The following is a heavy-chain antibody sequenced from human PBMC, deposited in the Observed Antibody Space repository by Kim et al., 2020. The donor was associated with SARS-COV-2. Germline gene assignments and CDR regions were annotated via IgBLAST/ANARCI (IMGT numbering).Heavy chain of an antibody. CDR3: TRIPATTLAFWDAFDI. J-gene: IGHJ3*02. D-gene: IGHD1-1*01. Sequence: SVKGRFTISRDDSKNTAYLDMSGLKTEDTALYYCTRIPATTLAFWDAFDIWGQGTMVTVSS. V-gene: IGHV3-73*01.